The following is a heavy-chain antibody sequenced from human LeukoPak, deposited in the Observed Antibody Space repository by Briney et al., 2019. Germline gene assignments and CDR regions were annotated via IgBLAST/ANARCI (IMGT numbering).Heavy chain of an antibody. D-gene: IGHD3-22*01. CDR1: GFTFSSYA. CDR2: LSRSGSST. V-gene: IGHV3-23*01. CDR3: VWSPHRSDYYLYFQH. Sequence: GGSLRLSCAASGFTFSSYAMTWVRQAPGMGLEWVSSLSRSGSSTYYADSVKGRLTISRDNSKNTLYLQVNSLRAEETAVYYCVWSPHRSDYYLYFQHWGQGTLVTVSS. J-gene: IGHJ1*01.